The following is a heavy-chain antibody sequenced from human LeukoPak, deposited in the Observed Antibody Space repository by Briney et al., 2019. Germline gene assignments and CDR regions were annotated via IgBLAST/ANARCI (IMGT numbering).Heavy chain of an antibody. CDR2: ISAYNGNT. V-gene: IGHV1-18*01. CDR3: ARDNGVKSGAVRGALDY. CDR1: GYTFTSYG. J-gene: IGHJ4*02. D-gene: IGHD3-10*01. Sequence: ASVKVSCKASGYTFTSYGISWVRQAPGQGLEWMGWISAYNGNTNYAQKLQGRVTMTTDTSTSTAYMELRSLRSDDTAVYYCARDNGVKSGAVRGALDYWGQGTLVTVSS.